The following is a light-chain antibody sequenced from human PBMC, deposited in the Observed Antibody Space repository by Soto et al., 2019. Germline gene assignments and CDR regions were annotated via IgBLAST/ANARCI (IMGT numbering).Light chain of an antibody. CDR1: RSVSSH. CDR3: QQYDNWPRT. J-gene: IGKJ1*01. V-gene: IGKV3-15*01. CDR2: DSF. Sequence: IVMTQSPATLSVSPGETVTLSCRASRSVSSHVAWYQQTPGQAPRLLIYDSFTRATDTSARFSGSGSGTEFTLAISSLQSEDFAVYFCQQYDNWPRTFGQGTKVEIK.